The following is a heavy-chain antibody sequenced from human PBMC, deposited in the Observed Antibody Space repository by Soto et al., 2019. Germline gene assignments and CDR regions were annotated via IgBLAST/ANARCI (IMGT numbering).Heavy chain of an antibody. CDR3: ARQVKVRGERGPRGSHYYYGMDV. CDR2: IYHSGST. D-gene: IGHD3-10*01. J-gene: IGHJ6*02. Sequence: PSETLSLTCGVSGGSLGDYSWSWIRQPPGQGLEWIGKIYHSGSTNYNPSLRSRLTISVDTSKNQFSLKLSSVTAADTAVYYCARQVKVRGERGPRGSHYYYGMDVWGQGTTVTVAS. CDR1: GGSLGDYS. V-gene: IGHV4-34*01.